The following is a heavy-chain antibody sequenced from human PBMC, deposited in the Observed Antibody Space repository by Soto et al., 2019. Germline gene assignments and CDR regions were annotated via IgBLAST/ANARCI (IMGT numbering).Heavy chain of an antibody. J-gene: IGHJ4*02. CDR2: ISAYNGNT. CDR3: SIALPGITMIVVVDFDY. D-gene: IGHD3-22*01. V-gene: IGHV1-18*01. Sequence: QVQLVQSGAEVKKPGASVKVSCKASGYTFTSYGISWVRQAPGQGLEWMGWISAYNGNTNYAQKLQGRVTMTTDTSTRTAYMELRSLRSDDTAVYYCSIALPGITMIVVVDFDYWRQGTLVTVSS. CDR1: GYTFTSYG.